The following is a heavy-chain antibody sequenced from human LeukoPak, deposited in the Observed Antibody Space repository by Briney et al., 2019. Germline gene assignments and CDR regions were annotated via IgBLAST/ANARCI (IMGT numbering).Heavy chain of an antibody. CDR2: IYYSGST. CDR1: GGSISSGGYY. J-gene: IGHJ4*02. D-gene: IGHD3-10*01. V-gene: IGHV4-31*03. Sequence: SETLSLTCTVSGGSISSGGYYWSWIRQHPGKGLEWIGYIYYSGSTYYNPSLKSRVTISVDTSKNQFSLKLSSVTAADTAVYYCAESRAGDSGSYYFDYWGQGTLVTVSS. CDR3: AESRAGDSGSYYFDY.